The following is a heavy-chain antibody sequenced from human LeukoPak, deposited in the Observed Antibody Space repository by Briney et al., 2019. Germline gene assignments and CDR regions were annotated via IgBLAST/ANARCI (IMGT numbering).Heavy chain of an antibody. D-gene: IGHD3-22*01. V-gene: IGHV3-20*04. CDR1: GFTFDDYG. Sequence: PGGSLRLSCAASGFTFDDYGMSWVRQAPEKGLEWVSGISWNGGSTGYADSVMGRFTISRDNAKNSLYLQMNSLRAEDTALYYCVRDPDKYYYDSSGHPDMDVWGKGTTVTVSS. CDR2: ISWNGGST. CDR3: VRDPDKYYYDSSGHPDMDV. J-gene: IGHJ6*03.